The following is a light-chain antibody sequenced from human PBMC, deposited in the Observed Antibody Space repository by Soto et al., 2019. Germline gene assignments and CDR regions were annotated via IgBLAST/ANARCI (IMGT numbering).Light chain of an antibody. Sequence: DIQMTQSPSSLSASVGDRVTTTCQASQNINNYLNWYQQKPGRAPKLLIYDASNLETGVPSRFSGSGSGTDFTFTISSLQPEDVATYYCQQDDSRPHAFGQGTRLEI. CDR1: QNINNY. CDR2: DAS. V-gene: IGKV1-33*01. CDR3: QQDDSRPHA. J-gene: IGKJ5*01.